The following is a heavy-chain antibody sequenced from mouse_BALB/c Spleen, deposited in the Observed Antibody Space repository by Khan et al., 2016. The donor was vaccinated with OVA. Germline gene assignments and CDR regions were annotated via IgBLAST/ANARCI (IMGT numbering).Heavy chain of an antibody. CDR1: GYTFTSYW. V-gene: IGHV1S41*01. Sequence: DLVKPGASVKLSCKASGYTFTSYWINWIKQRPGQGLEWIGRLAPGSGSSNYNEMFKGPATLTGDTSSSPAYIQLSSLSSEDSAVYVCARSTDYGRSIYAMDYWGQGTSVTVSS. CDR2: LAPGSGSS. D-gene: IGHD1-1*01. J-gene: IGHJ4*01. CDR3: ARSTDYGRSIYAMDY.